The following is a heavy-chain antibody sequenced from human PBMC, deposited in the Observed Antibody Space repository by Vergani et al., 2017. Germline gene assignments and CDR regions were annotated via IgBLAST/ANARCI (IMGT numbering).Heavy chain of an antibody. CDR2: IYYRGST. Sequence: QVQLQESGPGLVKPSETLSLTCAVSGYSISSGYYWGWIRQPPGKGLEWIGYIYYRGSTSYNPSLKSRVTISVDTSKNQFSLKLRSVTAADTAVYYCARERNSVVVVAEVDDTFFDYWGQGTLVTVSS. J-gene: IGHJ4*02. V-gene: IGHV4-38-2*02. D-gene: IGHD2-15*01. CDR1: GYSISSGYY. CDR3: ARERNSVVVVAEVDDTFFDY.